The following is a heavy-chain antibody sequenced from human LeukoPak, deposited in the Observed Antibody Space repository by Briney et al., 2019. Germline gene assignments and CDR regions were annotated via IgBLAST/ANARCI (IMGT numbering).Heavy chain of an antibody. J-gene: IGHJ4*02. CDR1: GFTFSSYA. V-gene: IGHV3-30-3*01. CDR3: ARDLYCSSTSCSDY. D-gene: IGHD2-2*01. Sequence: GGSLRLSCAASGFTFSSYAMHWVRQAPGKGLEWVAVISYDGSNKYYADSVKGRFTISRDNSKNTLYLQMNSLRAEDTAVYYCARDLYCSSTSCSDYWGQGTLVTVSS. CDR2: ISYDGSNK.